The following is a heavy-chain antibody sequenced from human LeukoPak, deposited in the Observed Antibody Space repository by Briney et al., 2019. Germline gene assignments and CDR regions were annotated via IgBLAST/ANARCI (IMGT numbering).Heavy chain of an antibody. CDR2: INHSGST. D-gene: IGHD1-7*01. V-gene: IGHV4-34*01. J-gene: IGHJ4*02. CDR3: ARGKTGTTDY. Sequence: PGGSLRLSCAASGFTFSDYYMSWIRQPPGKGLEWIGEINHSGSTNYNPSLKSRVTISVDTSKNQFSLKLSSVTAADTAVYYCARGKTGTTDYWGQGTLVTVSS. CDR1: GFTFSDYY.